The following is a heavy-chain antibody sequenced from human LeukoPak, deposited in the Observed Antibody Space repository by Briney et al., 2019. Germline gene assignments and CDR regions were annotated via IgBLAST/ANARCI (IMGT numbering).Heavy chain of an antibody. D-gene: IGHD1-14*01. CDR2: INKDGSVI. CDR1: GLTFASYA. CDR3: ARDKPALGSLHY. V-gene: IGHV3-74*01. Sequence: GGSLRLSCAASGLTFASYAMSWVRQAPGKGLVWVSRINKDGSVIDYAESVKGRFSISRDNAKNTLYLQMNSLRAEDTAVYYCARDKPALGSLHYWGQGTLVTVSS. J-gene: IGHJ4*02.